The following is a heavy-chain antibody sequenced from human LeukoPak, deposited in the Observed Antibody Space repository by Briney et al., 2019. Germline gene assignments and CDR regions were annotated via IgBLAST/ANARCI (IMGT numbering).Heavy chain of an antibody. CDR3: ARGRSIAARPGYGYYYYMDV. V-gene: IGHV4-59*01. Sequence: SETLSLTCTVSGGSISSYYWSWIRQPPGKGLEWIGYIYYSGSTNYNPSLKSRVTISVDTSKNQFSLKLSSVTAADTAVYYCARGRSIAARPGYGYYYYMDVWGKGTTVTVSS. D-gene: IGHD6-6*01. CDR2: IYYSGST. CDR1: GGSISSYY. J-gene: IGHJ6*03.